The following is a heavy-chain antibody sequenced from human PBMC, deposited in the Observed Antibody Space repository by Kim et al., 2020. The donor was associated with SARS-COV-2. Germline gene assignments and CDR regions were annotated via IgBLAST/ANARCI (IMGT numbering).Heavy chain of an antibody. Sequence: GGSLRLSCAASGFTFDDYAMHWVRQAPGKGLEWVSGISWNSGSIGYADSVKGRFTISRDNAKNSLYLQMNSLRAEDTALYYCAKGLGDSSSSNYWGQGTLVTVSS. J-gene: IGHJ4*02. CDR1: GFTFDDYA. CDR2: ISWNSGSI. CDR3: AKGLGDSSSSNY. V-gene: IGHV3-9*01. D-gene: IGHD6-6*01.